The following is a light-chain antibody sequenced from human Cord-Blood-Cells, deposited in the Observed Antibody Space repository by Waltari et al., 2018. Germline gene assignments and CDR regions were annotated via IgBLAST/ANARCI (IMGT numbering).Light chain of an antibody. CDR1: SSNIGSNY. V-gene: IGLV1-47*01. CDR2: RNN. CDR3: AAWDDSLSGWV. J-gene: IGLJ3*02. Sequence: QSVLTQPPSASGTPGQRVTISCSGSSSNIGSNYVYWYQQLPGTAPKLLIYRNNQRPSGCPDRVSGSKSVTSAALAISGLRSEDEADYYCAAWDDSLSGWVFGGGTKLTVL.